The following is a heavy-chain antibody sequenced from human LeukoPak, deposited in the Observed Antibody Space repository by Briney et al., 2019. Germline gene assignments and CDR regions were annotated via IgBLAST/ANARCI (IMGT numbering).Heavy chain of an antibody. J-gene: IGHJ5*02. CDR1: GGSINSHY. Sequence: SETLSLTCTVSGGSINSHYWGWIRQPPGKGLEWIGIIYYSGSTYYNPSLKSRLTISVDTSKNQFSLKLSSVTATDTAVYYCARRGYCSSTSCYEYWFDPWGQGTLVTVSS. D-gene: IGHD2-2*01. V-gene: IGHV4-39*01. CDR3: ARRGYCSSTSCYEYWFDP. CDR2: IYYSGST.